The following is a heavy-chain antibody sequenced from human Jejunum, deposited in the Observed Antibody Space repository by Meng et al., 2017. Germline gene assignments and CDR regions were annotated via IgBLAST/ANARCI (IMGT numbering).Heavy chain of an antibody. V-gene: IGHV2-5*01. D-gene: IGHD2-2*01. Sequence: QITLKESGPTLVKPNQTLTLTCTFSGFSLSTSGVAVGWIRQPPGKALEWLALIYGNDDKRYSPSLKSRLTITKDTSKNQVVLTMTNVDPVDTATYYCAHRQNSCFDYWGQGALVTVSS. J-gene: IGHJ4*02. CDR3: AHRQNSCFDY. CDR2: IYGNDDK. CDR1: GFSLSTSGVA.